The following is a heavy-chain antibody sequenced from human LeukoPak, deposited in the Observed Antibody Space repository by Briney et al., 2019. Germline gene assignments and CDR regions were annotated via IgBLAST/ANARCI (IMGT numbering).Heavy chain of an antibody. Sequence: GASVMVSCTASGYTFTSYGISWVRQAPGQGPECMGWSSAYNGNTNYAQKLQGRVTMTTDTSTSTAYMELRSLRSDDTAVYYCARDTEYYYDSSGYPPFDYWGQGTLVTVSS. V-gene: IGHV1-18*01. CDR1: GYTFTSYG. D-gene: IGHD3-22*01. CDR3: ARDTEYYYDSSGYPPFDY. CDR2: SSAYNGNT. J-gene: IGHJ4*02.